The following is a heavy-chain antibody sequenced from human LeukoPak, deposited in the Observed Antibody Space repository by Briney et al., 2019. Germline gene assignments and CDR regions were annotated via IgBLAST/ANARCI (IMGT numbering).Heavy chain of an antibody. CDR1: GGSFSDYY. D-gene: IGHD6-13*01. Sequence: PSETLSLTCGVRGGSFSDYYWSWVRQPPGKGLEWIGEINHSGSTKYNPSLKSRVTISVDTSKNQFSLTLSSVTAADTAVYYCARVGACSSSWYRFYYFDYWGQGTLVTVSS. V-gene: IGHV4-34*01. J-gene: IGHJ4*02. CDR3: ARVGACSSSWYRFYYFDY. CDR2: INHSGST.